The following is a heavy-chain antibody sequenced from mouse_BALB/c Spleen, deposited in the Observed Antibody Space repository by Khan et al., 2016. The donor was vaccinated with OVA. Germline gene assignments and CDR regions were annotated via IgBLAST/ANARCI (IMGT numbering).Heavy chain of an antibody. CDR1: GYTFINYW. V-gene: IGHV1-7*01. CDR2: INPSIGYT. J-gene: IGHJ2*01. D-gene: IGHD1-1*01. CDR3: ARRGLRWDFDY. Sequence: QVQLKQSGAELAKPGASVKMSCKASGYTFINYWILWVKQRPGQGLEWIGYINPSIGYTENNQNFKDKATLTADKSSSTASMQLSSLTSEDSADYYCARRGLRWDFDYRGQGTTLTVSS.